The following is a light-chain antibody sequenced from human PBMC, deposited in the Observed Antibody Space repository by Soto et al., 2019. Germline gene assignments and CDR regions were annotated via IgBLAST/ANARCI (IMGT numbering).Light chain of an antibody. CDR3: SAYTARSTLV. Sequence: QSALTQPASVSGSAGQSITISCSGTMRDVGAYHLVSWYQQHPGTAPKLIIYEVRNRPSGISSRFSGSRSGNTASLTISGRQPEDEGYYYCSAYTARSTLVFGGGTKVTVL. J-gene: IGLJ3*02. CDR1: MRDVGAYHL. CDR2: EVR. V-gene: IGLV2-14*01.